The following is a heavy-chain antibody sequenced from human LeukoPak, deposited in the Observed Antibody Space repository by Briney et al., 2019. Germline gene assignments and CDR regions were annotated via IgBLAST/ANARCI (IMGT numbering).Heavy chain of an antibody. V-gene: IGHV3-74*01. CDR3: ARDQGRFLQWPHDY. CDR1: GFTFTNYW. D-gene: IGHD3-3*01. J-gene: IGHJ4*02. Sequence: GSLRLSCAASGFTFTNYWMFWVRQAPGKGLVWVSGINPDGGTTTYADSVKGRFTISRDNSKNTLYLQMNSLRAEDTAVYYCARDQGRFLQWPHDYWGQGTLVTVSS. CDR2: INPDGGTT.